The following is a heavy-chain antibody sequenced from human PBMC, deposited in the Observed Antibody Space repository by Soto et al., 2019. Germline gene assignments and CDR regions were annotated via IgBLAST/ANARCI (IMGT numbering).Heavy chain of an antibody. CDR3: AREPPGWDYWAGFQY. V-gene: IGHV3-30*03. CDR1: GFSFSSHG. D-gene: IGHD1-7*01. Sequence: QVQLVESGGDVVQPGRSLTLSCLASGFSFSSHGMHWIRQAPGKGLEWLAVISYDGGNKNYADSVRDRFTISRDNSKNRVFRQINSLRTEDTAVYFCAREPPGWDYWAGFQYWGQGTVVIVSP. J-gene: IGHJ4*02. CDR2: ISYDGGNK.